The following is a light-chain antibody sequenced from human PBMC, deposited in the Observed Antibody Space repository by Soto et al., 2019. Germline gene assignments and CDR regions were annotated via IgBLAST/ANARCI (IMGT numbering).Light chain of an antibody. CDR1: QGVLSSANNRNY. J-gene: IGKJ1*01. V-gene: IGKV4-1*01. CDR3: QQYYTTPWT. CDR2: WAS. Sequence: DIVMTQSPDSLAVSLGEMATINCKSSQGVLSSANNRNYLAWYQQKPGQPPKLLIFWASTRKSGVPDRFSGSGSGTDFTLTISSLQAEDVAVYSCQQYYTTPWTFGQGTKLEIK.